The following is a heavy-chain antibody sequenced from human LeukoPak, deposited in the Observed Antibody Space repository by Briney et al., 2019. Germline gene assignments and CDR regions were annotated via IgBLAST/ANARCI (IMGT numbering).Heavy chain of an antibody. CDR3: ARGHWYSAVGY. D-gene: IGHD2-21*02. CDR2: MNANSGNT. V-gene: IGHV1-8*01. CDR1: GYPFTSYD. Sequence: ASVKVSCKTSGYPFTSYDINWVRQATGQGLECMGWMNANSGNTGYAQKFQGRVSMTRNTSISTAYMELSSLRSEDTAVYYCARGHWYSAVGYWGQGSLVTVSS. J-gene: IGHJ4*02.